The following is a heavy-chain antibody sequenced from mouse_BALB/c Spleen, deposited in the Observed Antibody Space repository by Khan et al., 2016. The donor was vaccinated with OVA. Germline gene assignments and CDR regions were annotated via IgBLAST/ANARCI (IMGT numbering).Heavy chain of an antibody. J-gene: IGHJ4*01. CDR2: INPRSDYT. D-gene: IGHD2-14*01. CDR3: ARRTTGYAMDY. V-gene: IGHV1-4*01. Sequence: QIQLVQSGAELVRPGASVKMSCKASGYTFPSNTMHWVKQRSGQGLEWIGYINPRSDYTIYNQKFKDKATLTADISSTTAYMQLSSLTSDDSAVYYCARRTTGYAMDYWGQGTSVTVSS. CDR1: GYTFPSNT.